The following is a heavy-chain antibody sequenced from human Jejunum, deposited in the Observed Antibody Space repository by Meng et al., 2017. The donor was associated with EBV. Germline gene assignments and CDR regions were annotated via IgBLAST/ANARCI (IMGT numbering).Heavy chain of an antibody. D-gene: IGHD5-12*01. CDR3: AHSPMRTSSSGYPRGFDY. CDR2: FYWDDDQ. CDR1: RVVLTTCGVG. J-gene: IGHJ4*02. V-gene: IGHV2-5*02. Sequence: HTPLKQYVPTLVKPPPPRTLTLTFARVVLTTCGVGVWSIRQPPGKAPAWLALFYWDDDQRYSPSLKSRLTITKDTSKNQVVLTMTNMDPVDTGTYFCAHSPMRTSSSGYPRGFDYWGQGTLVTVSS.